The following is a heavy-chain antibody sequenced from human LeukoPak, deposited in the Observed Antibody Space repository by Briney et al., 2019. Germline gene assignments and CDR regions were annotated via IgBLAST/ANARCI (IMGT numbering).Heavy chain of an antibody. Sequence: GESLKISCAASGFTFSTYWMSWVRQAPGKGLEWVANINQDGSDKYYVDSVKGRFTISRDNAKNSLYLQMNSLRAEDTAVYYCARPRYCSSGNCYSDYWGQGALVTVSS. CDR3: ARPRYCSSGNCYSDY. D-gene: IGHD2-15*01. CDR1: GFTFSTYW. V-gene: IGHV3-7*01. CDR2: INQDGSDK. J-gene: IGHJ4*02.